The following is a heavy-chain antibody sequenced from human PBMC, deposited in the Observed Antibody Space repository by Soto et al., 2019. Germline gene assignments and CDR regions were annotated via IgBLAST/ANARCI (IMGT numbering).Heavy chain of an antibody. D-gene: IGHD6-6*01. V-gene: IGHV1-69*13. Sequence: ASVKVSCKASGGTFSSYAISWVRQAPGQGLEWMGGIIPIFGTANYAQKLQGRVTITADESTSTDNMELSSLRSEDTAVYNCARGRQQLVRDYYYYGMDVWGQGTTVTVSS. CDR2: IIPIFGTA. CDR1: GGTFSSYA. CDR3: ARGRQQLVRDYYYYGMDV. J-gene: IGHJ6*02.